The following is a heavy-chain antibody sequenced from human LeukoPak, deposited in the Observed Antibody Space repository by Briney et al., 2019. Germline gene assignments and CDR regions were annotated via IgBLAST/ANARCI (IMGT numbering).Heavy chain of an antibody. CDR1: GTSISRHY. CDR2: TSNTGST. J-gene: IGHJ5*01. D-gene: IGHD3-10*01. Sequence: MPAETLSLTCTVSGTSISRHYWSWLRQSAGLGLEWLGYTSNTGSTTYNPSLEGRVTMLEDTSQNQLSLTLSSVTAADTAVYFCARQDGLWVGDLGGWFDFWGQGIQVPVS. CDR3: ARQDGLWVGDLGGWFDF. V-gene: IGHV4-59*08.